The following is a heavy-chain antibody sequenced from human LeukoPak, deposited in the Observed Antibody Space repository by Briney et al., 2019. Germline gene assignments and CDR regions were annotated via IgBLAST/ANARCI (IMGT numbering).Heavy chain of an antibody. CDR1: GFTFSSYV. Sequence: PGRSLRLSCAASGFTFSSYVMHWVRQAPGKGLEWVAVIWYDGSNKYYADSVKGRFTISRDNSKNTLYLQMNSLRAEDTAVYSCARDRPSGDTGFDYWGQGTLVAVSS. CDR2: IWYDGSNK. J-gene: IGHJ4*02. CDR3: ARDRPSGDTGFDY. V-gene: IGHV3-33*01. D-gene: IGHD5-18*01.